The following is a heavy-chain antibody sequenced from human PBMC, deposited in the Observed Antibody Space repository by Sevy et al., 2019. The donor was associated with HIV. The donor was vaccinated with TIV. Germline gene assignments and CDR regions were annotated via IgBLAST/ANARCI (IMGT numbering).Heavy chain of an antibody. J-gene: IGHJ6*02. CDR3: ARDVYDILTGYYPSGYYYGIDV. CDR2: ISSSSSTI. CDR1: GFTFSSYS. D-gene: IGHD3-9*01. V-gene: IGHV3-48*02. Sequence: GGSLRLSCAASGFTFSSYSMNWVRQAPGKGLEWVSYISSSSSTIYYADSVKGRFTISRDNAKNSLYLQMNSLRDEDTAVYYWARDVYDILTGYYPSGYYYGIDVWGHGTTVTVSS.